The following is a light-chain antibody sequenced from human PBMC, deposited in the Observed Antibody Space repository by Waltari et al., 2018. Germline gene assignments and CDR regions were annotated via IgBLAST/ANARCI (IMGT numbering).Light chain of an antibody. J-gene: IGLJ2*01. CDR3: CSYAGRSTLV. CDR1: SSDVGASTL. CDR2: EVY. Sequence: QSALTQPASVSGSAGQSITISCTGTSSDVGASTLISWYQQYPGKAPTLMIYEVYKRPSGVSDRVPGSKSDNTASLTIAGLQAEDEADYYCCSYAGRSTLVFGGGTKLTVL. V-gene: IGLV2-23*02.